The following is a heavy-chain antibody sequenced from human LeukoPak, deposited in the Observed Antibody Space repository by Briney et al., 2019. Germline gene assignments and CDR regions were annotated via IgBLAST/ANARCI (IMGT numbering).Heavy chain of an antibody. D-gene: IGHD2-21*02. Sequence: SETLSLTCTVSGDSIRSSYWSWIRQPPGKGLEWIGYIYSSGSTNYNPSLKSRITISVDTSKNQFSLKLSSVTAADTAVYYCARFAYCGGHCWYYFDYWGQGSLVTVSS. CDR2: IYSSGST. V-gene: IGHV4-59*01. CDR3: ARFAYCGGHCWYYFDY. CDR1: GDSIRSSY. J-gene: IGHJ4*02.